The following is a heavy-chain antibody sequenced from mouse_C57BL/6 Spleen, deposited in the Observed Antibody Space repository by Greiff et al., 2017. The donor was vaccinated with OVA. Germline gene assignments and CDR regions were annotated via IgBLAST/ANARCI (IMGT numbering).Heavy chain of an antibody. D-gene: IGHD1-1*01. Sequence: QVQLQQSGAELVMPGASVKLSCKASGYTFTSYWMHWVKQRPGQGLEWIGEIDPSDSYTNYNQKFKGKSTLTVDKSSSTAYMQLSSLTSEDSAVYYCARRDYGSSYGYFDVWGTGTTVTVSS. V-gene: IGHV1-69*01. CDR2: IDPSDSYT. CDR1: GYTFTSYW. CDR3: ARRDYGSSYGYFDV. J-gene: IGHJ1*03.